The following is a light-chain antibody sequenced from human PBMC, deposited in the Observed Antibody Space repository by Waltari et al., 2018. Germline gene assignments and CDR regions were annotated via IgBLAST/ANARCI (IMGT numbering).Light chain of an antibody. J-gene: IGLJ1*01. CDR1: SSNN. CDR3: CSYGGRYV. V-gene: IGLV2-11*01. CDR2: EVT. Sequence: QSDLTQPRSVSGSPGQSVTISCTGTSSNNVSWYQQHPGKAPQLMIFEVTRRPSGVPDRFSGSKSGNTASLTISGLQAEDEADYYCCSYGGRYVFGTATKVTVL.